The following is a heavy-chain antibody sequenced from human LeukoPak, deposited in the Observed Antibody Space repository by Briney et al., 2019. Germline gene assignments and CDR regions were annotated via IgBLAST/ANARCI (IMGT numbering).Heavy chain of an antibody. J-gene: IGHJ4*02. Sequence: SETLSLTCTVSGGSISSYYWSWIRQPPGKGLEWIGYIYYSGSTNYNPSLKSRVTISVDTSKNQFSLKLSSVTAADTAVYYCARVGVVMTAIPRYFDYWGQGTLVTVSS. CDR1: GGSISSYY. CDR3: ARVGVVMTAIPRYFDY. D-gene: IGHD2-21*02. CDR2: IYYSGST. V-gene: IGHV4-59*01.